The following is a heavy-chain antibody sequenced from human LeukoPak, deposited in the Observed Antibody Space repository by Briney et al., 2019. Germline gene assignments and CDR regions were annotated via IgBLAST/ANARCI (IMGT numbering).Heavy chain of an antibody. CDR3: AKDQAWLRFDY. V-gene: IGHV3-23*01. Sequence: YPGGSLRLSCAASGFTFSSYAMTWVRQAPGKGLEWVSVIIASGSSTYYADSVKGRFTISRDNSKNTLYLQMNSLRAEDTAVYYCAKDQAWLRFDYWGQGTLVTVSS. CDR2: IIASGSST. J-gene: IGHJ4*02. D-gene: IGHD5-12*01. CDR1: GFTFSSYA.